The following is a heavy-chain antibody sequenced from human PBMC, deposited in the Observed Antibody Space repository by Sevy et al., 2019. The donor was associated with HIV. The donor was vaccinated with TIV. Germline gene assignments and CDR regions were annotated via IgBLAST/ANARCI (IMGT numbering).Heavy chain of an antibody. CDR3: AREVCTKPHDY. CDR1: GFTFSKYS. J-gene: IGHJ4*02. CDR2: LSFGCGEI. Sequence: GESLKISCAASGFTFSKYSMSWVRQPPGKGLEWVSTLSFGCGEINYADSVKGRFTISRDNSKSSVYLQMKNLRPEDTAVYSCAREVCTKPHDYWGQGTLVTVSS. V-gene: IGHV3-23*01. D-gene: IGHD2-8*01.